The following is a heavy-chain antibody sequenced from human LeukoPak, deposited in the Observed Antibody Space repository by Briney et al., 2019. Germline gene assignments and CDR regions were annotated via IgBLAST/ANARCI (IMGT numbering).Heavy chain of an antibody. J-gene: IGHJ4*02. Sequence: GRSVRLSCAASGFTFSSYGMHWVRQAPGKGLEWVAIIWYDGSNTYYADSVKGRFTISRDNSKNTLYLQMNSLRAEDTAVYYCARGFSSSWFFDYWGQGTLV. CDR1: GFTFSSYG. D-gene: IGHD6-13*01. CDR2: IWYDGSNT. V-gene: IGHV3-33*01. CDR3: ARGFSSSWFFDY.